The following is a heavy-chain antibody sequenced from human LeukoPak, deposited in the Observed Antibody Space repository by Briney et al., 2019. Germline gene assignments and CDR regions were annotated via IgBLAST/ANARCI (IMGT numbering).Heavy chain of an antibody. J-gene: IGHJ3*01. CDR1: GFTVSSNY. V-gene: IGHV4-34*01. Sequence: GSLRLSCAASGFTVSSNYMSWVRQAPGKGLEWIGEINHSGSTNYNPSLKSRVTISVDTSKNQFSLKLSSVTAADTAVYYCARLMALPSLLWGQGTMVTVSS. CDR2: INHSGST. CDR3: ARLMALPSLL. D-gene: IGHD2-8*01.